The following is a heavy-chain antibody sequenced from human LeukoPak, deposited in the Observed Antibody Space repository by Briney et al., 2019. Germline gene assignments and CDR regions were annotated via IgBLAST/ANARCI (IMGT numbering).Heavy chain of an antibody. CDR1: GGSFSGYY. V-gene: IGHV4-34*01. J-gene: IGHJ4*02. D-gene: IGHD1-26*01. CDR3: ARSYAVGATAFDY. CDR2: INHSGST. Sequence: PSETLSLTCAVYGGSFSGYYWSWIRQPPGKGLEWIGEINHSGSTNYNPSLKSRVTISVDTSKNQFSLKLSSVTAADTAVYYCARSYAVGATAFDYWGQGTLVTVSS.